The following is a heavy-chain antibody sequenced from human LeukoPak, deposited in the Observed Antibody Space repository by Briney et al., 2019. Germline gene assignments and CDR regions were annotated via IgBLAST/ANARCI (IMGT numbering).Heavy chain of an antibody. CDR1: GFTFTSSA. CDR3: AAEAASYYDSRDAFDV. CDR2: IVVGSGNT. Sequence: EASVKVSCKASGFTFTSSAVQWVRQARGQRLEWIGWIVVGSGNTNYAQRFQERVTITRDMSTSLVYMELSSLRSEDTAVYYCAAEAASYYDSRDAFDVWGQGTMVTVSS. V-gene: IGHV1-58*01. J-gene: IGHJ3*01. D-gene: IGHD3-22*01.